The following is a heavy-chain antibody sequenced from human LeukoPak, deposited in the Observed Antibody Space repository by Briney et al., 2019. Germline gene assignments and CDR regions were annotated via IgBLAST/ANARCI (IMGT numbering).Heavy chain of an antibody. J-gene: IGHJ4*01. D-gene: IGHD3-22*01. V-gene: IGHV3-23*01. CDR2: VTTSGGTT. CDR1: GFTLSDYA. CDR3: AKYGNFYDTTGYYWVFDY. Sequence: GRSLRLSCVASGFTLSDYAMSWVRHAPGKGLEWVSGVTTSGGTTYYTDSLEGRFTSSRDNSKNTLYLQMNSLRAEDTAVYYCAKYGNFYDTTGYYWVFDYWGHGTLVTVSS.